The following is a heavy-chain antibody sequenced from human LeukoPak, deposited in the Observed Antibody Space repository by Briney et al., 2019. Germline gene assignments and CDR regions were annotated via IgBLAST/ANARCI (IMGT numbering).Heavy chain of an antibody. CDR3: TTDYRIYSGYDYFIV. V-gene: IGHV3-7*03. J-gene: IGHJ4*02. CDR2: IKQDGSEK. Sequence: PGGSLRLSCAASGFTFSSYWMSWVRQAPGKGLEWVANIKQDGSEKYYVDSVKGRFTISRDNAKNSLCLQMNSLKTEDTAVYYCTTDYRIYSGYDYFIVWGQGTLVTVSS. CDR1: GFTFSSYW. D-gene: IGHD5-12*01.